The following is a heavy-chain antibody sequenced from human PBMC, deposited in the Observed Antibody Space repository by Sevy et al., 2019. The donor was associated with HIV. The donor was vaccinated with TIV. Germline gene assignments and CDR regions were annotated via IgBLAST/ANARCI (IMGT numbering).Heavy chain of an antibody. Sequence: GGSLRLSCAASGFTFSSYGMHWVRQAPGKGLEWVAVIWYDGSNKYYADSVKGRFTISRDNSKKTLYLQMNSLRAEDTAVYYCARDGITGTRDYYSYYGMDVWGQGTTVTVS. V-gene: IGHV3-33*01. J-gene: IGHJ6*02. CDR2: IWYDGSNK. D-gene: IGHD1-7*01. CDR1: GFTFSSYG. CDR3: ARDGITGTRDYYSYYGMDV.